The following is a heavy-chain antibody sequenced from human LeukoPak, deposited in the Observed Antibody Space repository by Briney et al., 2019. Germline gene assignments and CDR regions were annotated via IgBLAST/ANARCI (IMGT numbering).Heavy chain of an antibody. Sequence: SEALSLTCAVYGGSFSGYYWSWIRQPPGKGLEWIGEINHSGSTNYNPSLKSRVTISVDTSKNQFSLKLSSVTAADTAVYYCARAYSSGWYRGNPFDYWGQGTLVTVSS. D-gene: IGHD6-19*01. CDR3: ARAYSSGWYRGNPFDY. CDR2: INHSGST. CDR1: GGSFSGYY. J-gene: IGHJ4*02. V-gene: IGHV4-34*01.